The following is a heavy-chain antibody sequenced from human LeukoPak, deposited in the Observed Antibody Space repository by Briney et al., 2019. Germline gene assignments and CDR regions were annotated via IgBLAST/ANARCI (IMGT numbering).Heavy chain of an antibody. J-gene: IGHJ4*02. CDR3: ARDGIAAAGSRADY. D-gene: IGHD6-13*01. V-gene: IGHV3-48*01. CDR1: GFTFSSYS. Sequence: PGGSLRLSCAASGFTFSSYSMNWVRQAPGKGLEWVSYISSSSSTIDYADSVKGRFTISRDNAKNSLYLQMNSLRAEDTAVYYCARDGIAAAGSRADYWGQGTLVTVSS. CDR2: ISSSSSTI.